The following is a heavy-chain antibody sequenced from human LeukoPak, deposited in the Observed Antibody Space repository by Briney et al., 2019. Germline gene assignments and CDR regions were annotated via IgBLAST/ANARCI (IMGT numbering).Heavy chain of an antibody. D-gene: IGHD1-14*01. Sequence: GGSLRLSCAATGFTVINNDMTWVRQAPGKGLEWVSVLYSDGNTKYADSVQGRFTISRDNSKNTLYLEMNSLSPDDTAVYYCARGVEPLAANTLAYWGQGTLVTVSS. CDR1: GFTVINND. J-gene: IGHJ4*02. CDR3: ARGVEPLAANTLAY. CDR2: LYSDGNT. V-gene: IGHV3-53*01.